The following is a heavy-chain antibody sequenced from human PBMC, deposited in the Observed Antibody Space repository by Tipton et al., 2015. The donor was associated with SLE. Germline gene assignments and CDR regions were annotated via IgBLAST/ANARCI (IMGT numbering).Heavy chain of an antibody. CDR3: ARDLGSSGSFDY. CDR1: GGSISSYY. D-gene: IGHD6-13*01. Sequence: TLSVTCTVSGGSISSYYWSWIRQPPGKGLEWIGYIYYSGSTNYNPSLKSRVTISVGTSKNQFSLKLSSVTAADTAVYYCARDLGSSGSFDYWGQGTLVTVPS. V-gene: IGHV4-59*01. J-gene: IGHJ4*02. CDR2: IYYSGST.